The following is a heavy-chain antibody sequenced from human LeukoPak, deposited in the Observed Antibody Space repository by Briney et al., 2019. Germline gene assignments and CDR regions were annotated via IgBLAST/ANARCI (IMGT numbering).Heavy chain of an antibody. D-gene: IGHD3-9*01. CDR2: ISYDGSNK. V-gene: IGHV3-30*18. CDR1: GFTFSSYG. Sequence: GRSLRLSCAASGFTFSSYGMHWVRQAPGKGLEWVAVISYDGSNKYYADSVKGRFTISRDNSKNTLYLQMNSLRAKDTAVYYCAKDGADILTGYNYFDYWGQGTLVTVSS. J-gene: IGHJ4*02. CDR3: AKDGADILTGYNYFDY.